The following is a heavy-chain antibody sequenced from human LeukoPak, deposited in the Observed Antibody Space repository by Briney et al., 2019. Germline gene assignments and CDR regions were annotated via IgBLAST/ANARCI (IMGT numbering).Heavy chain of an antibody. CDR2: ISYDGSNK. CDR3: AKDRRVLLWFGECMDV. CDR1: GFTFSSYG. J-gene: IGHJ6*02. D-gene: IGHD3-10*01. V-gene: IGHV3-30*18. Sequence: PGGPLRLSCAASGFTFSSYGMHWVRQAPGKGLEGVAVISYDGSNKYYADSVKGRFTISKDNSKNTLYLQMNSLRAEDTAVYYGAKDRRVLLWFGECMDVWGQGTTVTVSS.